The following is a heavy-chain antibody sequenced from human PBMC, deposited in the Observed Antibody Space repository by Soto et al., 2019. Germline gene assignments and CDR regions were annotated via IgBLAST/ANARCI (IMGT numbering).Heavy chain of an antibody. CDR2: IYHSGST. CDR3: ARDSYDSSGYYFEY. Sequence: SETLSLTRAVSGGSISSGGYYWSWIREPPGKGLEWLGYIYHSGSTYYNPSLKSRVTISVDRSKNQFSLKLSSVTAADTAVYYCARDSYDSSGYYFEYWGQGTLVTV. D-gene: IGHD3-22*01. J-gene: IGHJ4*02. CDR1: GGSISSGGYY. V-gene: IGHV4-30-2*01.